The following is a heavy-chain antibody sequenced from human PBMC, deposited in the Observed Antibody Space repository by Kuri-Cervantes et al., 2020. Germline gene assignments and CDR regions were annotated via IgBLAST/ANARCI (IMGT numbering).Heavy chain of an antibody. V-gene: IGHV4-59*01. Sequence: SETLSLTCTVSGGSISSYYWSWIRQPPGKGLEWIGYIYYSGSTNYNPSLKSRVTVSVDTSKHQFSLKLSSVTAADPAVYYCARGAHMFHYYFDYWGQGTLVTVSS. CDR1: GGSISSYY. CDR3: ARGAHMFHYYFDY. CDR2: IYYSGST. J-gene: IGHJ4*02. D-gene: IGHD3-10*02.